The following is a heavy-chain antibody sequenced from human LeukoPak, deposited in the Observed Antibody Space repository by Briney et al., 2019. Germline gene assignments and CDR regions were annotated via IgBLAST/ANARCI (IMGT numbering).Heavy chain of an antibody. CDR1: GFTFDDYG. CDR2: ISYDGSNK. CDR3: ARNLWVKNWNKYFDY. Sequence: SGGSLRLSCAASGFTFDDYGMSWVRQAPGKGLEWVAVISYDGSNKYYADSVKGRFTISRDNSKNTLYLQMNSLRAEDTAVYYCARNLWVKNWNKYFDYWGQGTLVTVSS. D-gene: IGHD1/OR15-1a*01. J-gene: IGHJ4*02. V-gene: IGHV3-30*03.